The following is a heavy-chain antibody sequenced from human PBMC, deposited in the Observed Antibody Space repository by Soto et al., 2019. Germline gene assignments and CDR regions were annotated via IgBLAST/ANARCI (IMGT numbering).Heavy chain of an antibody. J-gene: IGHJ4*02. V-gene: IGHV4-59*08. CDR1: GGSISSDY. CDR3: ARGRSHYYFGY. D-gene: IGHD2-15*01. CDR2: IYYTGST. Sequence: QVQLQESGPGLVKPSESLSLTCTVSGGSISSDYWSWIRQPPGKGLEWIGYIYYTGSTNYNPSLTRRATISVDTPKNHFSLKLRSVSAADTAVYFCARGRSHYYFGYWGQGTLVTVSS.